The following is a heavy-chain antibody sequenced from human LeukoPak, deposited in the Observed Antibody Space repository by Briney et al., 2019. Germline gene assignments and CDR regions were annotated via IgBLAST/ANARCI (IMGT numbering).Heavy chain of an antibody. CDR2: ISYDGSNK. D-gene: IGHD1-26*01. V-gene: IGHV3-30*18. Sequence: GGSLRLSCAASGFTFSSYDMHWVRQAPGKGLEWVTVISYDGSNKYYGDSVKGRFTISRDNSKHTLYLKMNSLRAEDTAVYYCAKEGSNGDFDYWGQGTLVTVSS. CDR3: AKEGSNGDFDY. CDR1: GFTFSSYD. J-gene: IGHJ4*02.